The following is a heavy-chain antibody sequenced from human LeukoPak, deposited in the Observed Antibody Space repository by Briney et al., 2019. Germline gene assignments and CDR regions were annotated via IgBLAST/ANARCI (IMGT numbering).Heavy chain of an antibody. CDR2: IYYSGST. D-gene: IGHD3-16*02. J-gene: IGHJ5*02. Sequence: SETLSLTCTVSGGSISSYYWSWIRQPLGKGLEWIGYIYYSGSTNYNPSLKSRVTISVDTSKNQFSLKLSSVTAADTAVYYCARSVYVWGSYRKNWFDPWGQGTLVTVSP. CDR3: ARSVYVWGSYRKNWFDP. V-gene: IGHV4-59*08. CDR1: GGSISSYY.